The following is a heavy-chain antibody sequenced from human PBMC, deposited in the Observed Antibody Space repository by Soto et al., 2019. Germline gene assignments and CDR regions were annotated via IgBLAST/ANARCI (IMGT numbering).Heavy chain of an antibody. CDR3: AGFGVGDRDDK. CDR2: ISHSETT. D-gene: IGHD2-8*01. Sequence: SETLSLTCSVSGSYITSGDYHWTWIRQAPGKGLEWIGYISHSETTYYSPALKNRIIISSDFSMNQFSLRLSSVTAADTAVYFCAGFGVGDRDDKWGQGTLVTVSS. J-gene: IGHJ4*02. CDR1: GSYITSGDYH. V-gene: IGHV4-30-4*01.